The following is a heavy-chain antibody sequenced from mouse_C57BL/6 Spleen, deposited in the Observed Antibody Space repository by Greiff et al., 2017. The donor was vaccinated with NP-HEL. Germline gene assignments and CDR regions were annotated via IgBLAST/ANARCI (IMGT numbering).Heavy chain of an antibody. V-gene: IGHV1-55*01. Sequence: QVQLQQPGAELVKPGASVKMSCKASGHTFTSYWITWVKQRPGQGLEWLGDIYPGSGSTNYNEKFKSKATLTVDTSSSTAYMQLSSLTSEDSAVYYCARVYDYGPAYFDYWGQGTTLKVSS. CDR2: IYPGSGST. CDR1: GHTFTSYW. J-gene: IGHJ2*01. D-gene: IGHD2-4*01. CDR3: ARVYDYGPAYFDY.